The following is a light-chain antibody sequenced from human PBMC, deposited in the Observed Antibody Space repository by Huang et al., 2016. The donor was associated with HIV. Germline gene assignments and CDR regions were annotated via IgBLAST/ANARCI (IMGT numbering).Light chain of an antibody. V-gene: IGKV1-17*03. Sequence: DIQMTQSPSAMSASVGDRVTITCRASQGIGNHLAWFQQKPGKVPKRLIYGASSLQSGVPSRFSGSGSGTEFTLTISSLQPEDFATYYCLQHNSYPLTFGGGIKVEIK. CDR2: GAS. CDR3: LQHNSYPLT. CDR1: QGIGNH. J-gene: IGKJ4*01.